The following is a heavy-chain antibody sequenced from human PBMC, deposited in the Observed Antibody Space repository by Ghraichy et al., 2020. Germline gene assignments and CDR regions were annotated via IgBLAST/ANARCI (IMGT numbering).Heavy chain of an antibody. Sequence: SETLSLTCTVSGGSISSYYWSWIRQPPGKGLEWIGYIYYSGSTNYNPSLKSRVTISVDTSKNQFSLKLSSVTAADTAVYYCASTAAARGGFDYWGQGTLVTVSS. CDR3: ASTAAARGGFDY. CDR2: IYYSGST. D-gene: IGHD6-13*01. CDR1: GGSISSYY. V-gene: IGHV4-59*08. J-gene: IGHJ4*02.